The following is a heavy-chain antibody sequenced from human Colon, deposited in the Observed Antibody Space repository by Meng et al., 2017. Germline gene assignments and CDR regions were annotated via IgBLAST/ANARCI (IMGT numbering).Heavy chain of an antibody. CDR2: INHSGST. V-gene: IGHV4-34*01. CDR3: ARGRYSGYLP. Sequence: QVQLQRWGAGLLKPSETLSLTCAGYGGSFSGYYWSWIRQPPGKGLEWIGEINHSGSTNYNPSLKSRVTISVDTSKNQFSLKLSSVTAADTAVYYCARGRYSGYLPWGQGTLVTVSS. J-gene: IGHJ5*02. CDR1: GGSFSGYY. D-gene: IGHD5-12*01.